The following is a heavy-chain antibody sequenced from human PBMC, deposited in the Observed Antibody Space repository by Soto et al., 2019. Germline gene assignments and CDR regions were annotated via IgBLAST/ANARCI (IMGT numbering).Heavy chain of an antibody. CDR3: ARGYSSGWQDY. D-gene: IGHD6-19*01. CDR2: IWYDGSNK. Sequence: QVQLVESGGGVVQPGRSLRLCCAASGFTFSSYGMHWVRQAPGKGLEWVAVIWYDGSNKYYADSVKGRFTISRDNSKNTLYLQMNSLRAEDTAVYYCARGYSSGWQDYWGQGTLVTVSS. CDR1: GFTFSSYG. J-gene: IGHJ4*02. V-gene: IGHV3-33*01.